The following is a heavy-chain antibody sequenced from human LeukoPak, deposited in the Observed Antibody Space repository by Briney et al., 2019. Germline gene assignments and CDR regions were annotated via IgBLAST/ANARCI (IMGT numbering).Heavy chain of an antibody. D-gene: IGHD2-15*01. Sequence: PGGSLRLSCAASGFSLSAYRMTWVRQAPGTGLEWVANINPAGSETYYVDPVKGRFTISRDNAKNLVYLQMNSLRAEDTAVYYCARFGYVAAVDLWGQGTLVTVSS. CDR1: GFSLSAYR. CDR3: ARFGYVAAVDL. J-gene: IGHJ4*02. V-gene: IGHV3-7*01. CDR2: INPAGSET.